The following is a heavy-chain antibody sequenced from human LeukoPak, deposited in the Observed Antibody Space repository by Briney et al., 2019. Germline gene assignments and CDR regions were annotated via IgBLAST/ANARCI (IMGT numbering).Heavy chain of an antibody. Sequence: PGRSLRLSCAASGFTFSSYAMHWVRQAPGKGLEWVAVISGSGGSTYYADSVKGRFTISRDNSKNTLYLQMNSLRAEDTAVYYCAKDLKRDYYDSSGYYYFDYWGQGTLVTVSS. J-gene: IGHJ4*02. CDR2: ISGSGGST. D-gene: IGHD3-22*01. CDR3: AKDLKRDYYDSSGYYYFDY. V-gene: IGHV3-23*01. CDR1: GFTFSSYA.